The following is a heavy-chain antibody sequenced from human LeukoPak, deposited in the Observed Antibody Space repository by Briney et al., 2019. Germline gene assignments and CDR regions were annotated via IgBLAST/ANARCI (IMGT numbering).Heavy chain of an antibody. J-gene: IGHJ4*02. CDR1: GYTFTSYG. V-gene: IGHV1-18*01. D-gene: IGHD5-24*01. CDR2: ISAYNGNT. Sequence: ASVKVSCKASGYTFTSYGISWVRQALGQGLEWMGWISAYNGNTNYAQKLQGRVTMTTDTSTSTAYMELRSLRSDDTAVYYCARVGGYNPLYYFDYWGQGTLVTVSS. CDR3: ARVGGYNPLYYFDY.